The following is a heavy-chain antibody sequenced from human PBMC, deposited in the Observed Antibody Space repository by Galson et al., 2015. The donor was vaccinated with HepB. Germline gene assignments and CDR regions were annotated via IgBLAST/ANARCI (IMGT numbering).Heavy chain of an antibody. CDR3: ASRTRIVVVPAAIRGSGMDV. D-gene: IGHD2-2*01. Sequence: SLRLSCAASGFTVSSNYMSWVRQAPGKGLEWVSVIYSGGSTYYADSVKGRFTISRDNSKNTLYLQMNSLRAEDTAVYYCASRTRIVVVPAAIRGSGMDVWGQGTTVTVSS. J-gene: IGHJ6*02. V-gene: IGHV3-66*01. CDR1: GFTVSSNY. CDR2: IYSGGST.